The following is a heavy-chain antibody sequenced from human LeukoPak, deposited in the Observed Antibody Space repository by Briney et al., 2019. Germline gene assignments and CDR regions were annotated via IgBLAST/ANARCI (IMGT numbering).Heavy chain of an antibody. CDR1: GFTFSTYS. D-gene: IGHD4-17*01. J-gene: IGHJ4*02. CDR3: ARGPYGDYIDAFDY. Sequence: GGSLILSCAASGFTFSTYSMNWVRQAPGKGLEWVSYISDSSRKIYYADSVKGRFTISRDNAKNSLYLQMNSLRSEDTAVYYCARGPYGDYIDAFDYWGQGTLVTVSS. CDR2: ISDSSRKI. V-gene: IGHV3-48*01.